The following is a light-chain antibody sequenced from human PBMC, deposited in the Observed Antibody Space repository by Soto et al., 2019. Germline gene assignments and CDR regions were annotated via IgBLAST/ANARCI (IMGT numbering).Light chain of an antibody. V-gene: IGKV1-5*03. Sequence: DIQMTQSPSTLSASVGDRVTITCRASQSLSSWLAWYQQKPGKAPKLLIYKSASIESGVPSRFSGSGYGTEFTLTISSLQPDDFATYYCQQYNSYPYTFGQGTKLEIK. CDR1: QSLSSW. CDR3: QQYNSYPYT. CDR2: KSA. J-gene: IGKJ2*01.